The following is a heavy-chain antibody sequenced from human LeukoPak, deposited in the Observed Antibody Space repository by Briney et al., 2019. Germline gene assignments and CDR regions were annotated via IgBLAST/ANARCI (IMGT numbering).Heavy chain of an antibody. CDR3: AKDSGWGLTGEYDS. CDR1: GFTFSIHG. CDR2: ITGSGDTT. V-gene: IGHV3-23*01. Sequence: PGGSLRLSCVASGFTFSIHGMSWVRQAPGKGLEWVSNITGSGDTTYYADSLKGRFTISRDNSKSILYLQMNSLRAKETAVYYCAKDSGWGLTGEYDSWGQGTLVTVSS. D-gene: IGHD2-21*02. J-gene: IGHJ4*02.